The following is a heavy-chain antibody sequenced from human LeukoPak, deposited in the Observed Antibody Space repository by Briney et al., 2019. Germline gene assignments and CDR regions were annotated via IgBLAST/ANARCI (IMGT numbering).Heavy chain of an antibody. D-gene: IGHD3-3*01. J-gene: IGHJ4*02. CDR2: ISGSGGST. Sequence: GGSLRLSCAASGFTFSSYAMSWVRQAPGKRLEWVSAISGSGGSTYYADSVKGRFTISRDNSKNTLYLQMNSLRAEDTAVYYCATHGPTYDFWSGYYHYFDYWGQGTLVTVSS. V-gene: IGHV3-23*01. CDR1: GFTFSSYA. CDR3: ATHGPTYDFWSGYYHYFDY.